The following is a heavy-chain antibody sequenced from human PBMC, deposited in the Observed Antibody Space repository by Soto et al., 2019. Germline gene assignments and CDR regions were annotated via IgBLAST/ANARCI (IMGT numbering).Heavy chain of an antibody. Sequence: NPSETLSLTCTVSGGSISSNYWTWIRQPPGKGLEWIGYVYNSGSTNYNPSLKSRVTISEDTSKSQFSLKVNSTTAADTAVYYCARYRREAVAGYTLDNWGQGILVTVSS. CDR3: ARYRREAVAGYTLDN. J-gene: IGHJ4*02. D-gene: IGHD6-13*01. V-gene: IGHV4-59*01. CDR1: GGSISSNY. CDR2: VYNSGST.